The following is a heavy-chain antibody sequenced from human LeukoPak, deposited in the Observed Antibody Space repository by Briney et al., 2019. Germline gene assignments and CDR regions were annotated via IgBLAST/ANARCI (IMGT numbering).Heavy chain of an antibody. CDR2: ISGSGGST. D-gene: IGHD2-15*01. Sequence: GGSLRLSCAASGFTFSSYAMSWVRQASGKGLEWVSAISGSGGSTYYADSVKGRFTISRDTSKNTLYLQMNSLRAEDTAVYYCAKSASLGYCSDGSCYFDYWGQGTLVTVSS. CDR1: GFTFSSYA. CDR3: AKSASLGYCSDGSCYFDY. J-gene: IGHJ4*02. V-gene: IGHV3-23*01.